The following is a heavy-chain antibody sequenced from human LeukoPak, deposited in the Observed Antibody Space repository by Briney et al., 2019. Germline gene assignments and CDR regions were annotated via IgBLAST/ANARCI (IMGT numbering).Heavy chain of an antibody. CDR2: ISGSGGST. V-gene: IGHV3-23*01. CDR1: GFTFSSYA. J-gene: IGHJ4*02. CDR3: AKDFAPNYYDSSGYYDY. D-gene: IGHD3-22*01. Sequence: GGSLRLSCAASGFTFSSYAMSWVRQAPGKGLEWVSAISGSGGSTYYADSVKGRFTISRDNSKNTLYLQMNSLRAEGTAVYYCAKDFAPNYYDSSGYYDYWGQGTLVTVSS.